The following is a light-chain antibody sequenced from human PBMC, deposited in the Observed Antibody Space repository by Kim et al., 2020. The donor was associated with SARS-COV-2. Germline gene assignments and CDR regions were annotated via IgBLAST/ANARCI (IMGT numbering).Light chain of an antibody. CDR3: SSYAGKNDVV. CDR1: SSDVGTHNY. J-gene: IGLJ3*02. V-gene: IGLV2-8*01. Sequence: QSVLTQPPSAAGSPGQSVTISCTGTSSDVGTHNYVSWYQHHPGKAPKLMIFEVSERPSGVPDRFSGSKSGNTASLTVSGLQAEDEADYYCSSYAGKNDVVFGGGTQLTVL. CDR2: EVS.